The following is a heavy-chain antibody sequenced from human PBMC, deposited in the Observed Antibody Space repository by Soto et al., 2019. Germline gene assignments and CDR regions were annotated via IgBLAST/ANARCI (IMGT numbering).Heavy chain of an antibody. D-gene: IGHD2-8*01. CDR3: ASSGYCTNGVCYTLFDP. CDR1: GYTFTSYG. CDR2: ISAYNGNT. Sequence: ASVKVSCKASGYTFTSYGISWVRQAPGQGLEWMGWISAYNGNTNYAQKLQGRVTMTTDTSTSTAYMELRSLSSVTAADTAVYYCASSGYCTNGVCYTLFDPWGQGALVTSPQ. J-gene: IGHJ5*02. V-gene: IGHV1-18*01.